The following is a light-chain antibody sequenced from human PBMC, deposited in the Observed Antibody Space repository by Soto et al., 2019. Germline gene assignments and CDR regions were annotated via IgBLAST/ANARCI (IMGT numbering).Light chain of an antibody. J-gene: IGLJ1*01. CDR2: HVN. Sequence: QSVLTQPASVSGSPGQSITISCTGTISDVGAYNFVSWYQQHPATVPKLMIYHVNNRPSGVSDRFSGSKSGNTASLTISGLQAEDEADYYCYSYTTSSTYVFGTGTKLTVL. CDR1: ISDVGAYNF. V-gene: IGLV2-14*01. CDR3: YSYTTSSTYV.